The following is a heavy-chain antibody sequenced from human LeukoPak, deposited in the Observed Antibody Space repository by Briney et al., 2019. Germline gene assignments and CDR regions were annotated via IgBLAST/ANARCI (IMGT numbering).Heavy chain of an antibody. CDR3: ARDHTEWLLDYYYMDV. CDR1: GGSISSGSYY. Sequence: SETLSLTCTVSGGSISSGSYYWSWIRQPAGKGLEWIGRIYTSGSTNYNPSLKSRVTISVDTSKNQFSLKLSSVTAADTAVYYCARDHTEWLLDYYYMDVWGKGTTVTVSS. V-gene: IGHV4-61*02. J-gene: IGHJ6*03. CDR2: IYTSGST. D-gene: IGHD3-3*01.